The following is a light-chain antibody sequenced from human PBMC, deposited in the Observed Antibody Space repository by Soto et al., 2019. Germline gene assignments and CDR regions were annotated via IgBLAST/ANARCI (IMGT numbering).Light chain of an antibody. CDR3: QQYDRSPWT. CDR1: QSVSSSY. V-gene: IGKV3-20*01. CDR2: GAS. J-gene: IGKJ1*01. Sequence: EIVLTQSPGTLSLSPGERATLSCRASQSVSSSYLAWYQQTPGQAPRLLIYGASTRAAGIPDRFIGSGSGTDFTLPISRLEPEDFAVYFCQQYDRSPWTFGQGTKVEIK.